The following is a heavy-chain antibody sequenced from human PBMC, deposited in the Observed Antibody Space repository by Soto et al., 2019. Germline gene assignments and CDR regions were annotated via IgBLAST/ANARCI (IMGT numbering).Heavy chain of an antibody. V-gene: IGHV4-31*03. J-gene: IGHJ4*02. Sequence: SETLSLTCTVSGGSISSGGYYWSWIRQHPGKGLEWIGYIYYSGSTYYNPSLKSRVTISVDTSKNQFSLKLSSVTAADTAVYYCAALRGYSYGLVFSPFDYWGQGTLVTVSS. CDR2: IYYSGST. CDR1: GGSISSGGYY. CDR3: AALRGYSYGLVFSPFDY. D-gene: IGHD5-18*01.